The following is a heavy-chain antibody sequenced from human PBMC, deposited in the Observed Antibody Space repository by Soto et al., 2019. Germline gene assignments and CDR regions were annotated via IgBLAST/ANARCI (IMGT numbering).Heavy chain of an antibody. CDR3: ARVLFRSSWGGRFDP. Sequence: GGSLRLSCAASELSFSRFWMTWIRQAPGKGLEWVANIEQDGRETYYADSVRGRFTISRDNGNKSLFLQMNSMTVEDTVVYYCARVLFRSSWGGRFDPWGQGTLVTVSS. J-gene: IGHJ5*02. CDR1: ELSFSRFW. CDR2: IEQDGRET. V-gene: IGHV3-7*05. D-gene: IGHD3-3*01.